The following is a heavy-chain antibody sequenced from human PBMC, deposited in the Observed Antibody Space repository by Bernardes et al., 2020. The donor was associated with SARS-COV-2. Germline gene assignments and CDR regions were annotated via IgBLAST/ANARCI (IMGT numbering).Heavy chain of an antibody. CDR3: ARDGHYDILTGYYGY. CDR1: GFTFSSYS. D-gene: IGHD3-9*01. V-gene: IGHV3-21*01. Sequence: GSLRLSCAASGFTFSSYSMNWVRQAPGKGLEWVSSISSSSSYIYYADSVKGRFTISRDNAKNSLYLQMNSLRAEDTAVYYCARDGHYDILTGYYGYWGQGTLVTVSS. J-gene: IGHJ4*02. CDR2: ISSSSSYI.